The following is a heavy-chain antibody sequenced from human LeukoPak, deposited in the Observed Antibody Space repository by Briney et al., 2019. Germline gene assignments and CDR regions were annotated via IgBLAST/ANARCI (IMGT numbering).Heavy chain of an antibody. Sequence: SETLSLTCVVYGGSFSGYYWSWIRQPPGKGLEWIGEINHSGSTNYNPSLKSRVTISVDTSKNQFSLKLSSVTAADTAVYYCARTNWFDPWGQGTLVTVSS. CDR3: ARTNWFDP. V-gene: IGHV4-34*01. CDR2: INHSGST. J-gene: IGHJ5*02. CDR1: GGSFSGYY.